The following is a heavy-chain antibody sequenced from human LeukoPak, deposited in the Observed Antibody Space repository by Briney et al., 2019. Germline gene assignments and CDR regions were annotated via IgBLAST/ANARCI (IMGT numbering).Heavy chain of an antibody. CDR2: INPSGGST. V-gene: IGHV1-46*01. CDR3: ARDQGLTGYFDY. D-gene: IGHD3-9*01. Sequence: ASVKVSCTASGYTFTSYGISWVRQAPGQGLEWMGIINPSGGSTNYAQKFQGRVTMTRDTSTSIVYMELSSLRSEDTAVYYCARDQGLTGYFDYWGQGTLVTVSS. CDR1: GYTFTSYG. J-gene: IGHJ4*02.